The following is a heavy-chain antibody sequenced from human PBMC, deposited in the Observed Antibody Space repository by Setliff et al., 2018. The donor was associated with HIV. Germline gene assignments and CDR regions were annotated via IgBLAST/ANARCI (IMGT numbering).Heavy chain of an antibody. CDR3: ARGRVTLNGVAAGHHYMDV. Sequence: SETLSLTCTVSGGSISSYYWSWIRQPPGKGLEWIGSVYYTGSTNYNPSLESRVTMSVDTSKNQFSLRLMSLTAADTAIYYCARGRVTLNGVAAGHHYMDVWGKGNTVTVS. V-gene: IGHV4-59*01. CDR1: GGSISSYY. CDR2: VYYTGST. J-gene: IGHJ6*03. D-gene: IGHD3-3*01.